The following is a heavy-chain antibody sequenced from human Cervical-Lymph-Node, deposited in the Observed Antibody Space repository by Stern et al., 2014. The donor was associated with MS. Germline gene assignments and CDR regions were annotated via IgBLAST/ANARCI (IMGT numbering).Heavy chain of an antibody. D-gene: IGHD6-6*01. V-gene: IGHV4-59*01. J-gene: IGHJ4*02. Sequence: QLQLQESGPGLVKPSETLSLTCTVSGGSISSYYWSWIRQPPGKGLAWIGYIYYSGSTNYNPSLKSRVTISVETSKNQFSLKLSSVTAADTAVYYCARGGSSSPPFDYWGQGTLVNVSS. CDR2: IYYSGST. CDR3: ARGGSSSPPFDY. CDR1: GGSISSYY.